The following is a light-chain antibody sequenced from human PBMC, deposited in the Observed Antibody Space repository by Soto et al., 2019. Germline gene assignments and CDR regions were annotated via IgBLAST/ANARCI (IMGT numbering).Light chain of an antibody. V-gene: IGKV3D-15*01. Sequence: EIMMPQSPASLSVSPGERATLSCRASQSVSSYLVWYQQKPGQAPRLLMYETSRRATGIPARFSGSGSGTEFTLTISSLQSEDVAVYFCHQYENWPKTFGQGTKVDIK. J-gene: IGKJ1*01. CDR3: HQYENWPKT. CDR2: ETS. CDR1: QSVSSY.